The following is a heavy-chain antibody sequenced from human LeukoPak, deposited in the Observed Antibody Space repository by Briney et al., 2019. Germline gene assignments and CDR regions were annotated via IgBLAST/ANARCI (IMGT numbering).Heavy chain of an antibody. J-gene: IGHJ4*02. V-gene: IGHV3-21*01. CDR1: GFTFSSYS. Sequence: PGGSLRLSCAASGFTFSSYSMNWVRQAPGKGLEWVSSISGSRSYIYYADSLRGRFTISRDNAKNSLYLQMSSLRAEDTAVYYCARKYGGNGGTDYWGQGTLVTVSS. CDR2: ISGSRSYI. CDR3: ARKYGGNGGTDY. D-gene: IGHD4-23*01.